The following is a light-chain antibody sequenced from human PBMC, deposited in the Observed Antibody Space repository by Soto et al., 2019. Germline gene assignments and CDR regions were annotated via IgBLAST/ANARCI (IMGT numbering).Light chain of an antibody. Sequence: QPVLTQPPSASGTPGQRVTISCSGSSSNIGSNYVYWYQQLPGTAPKLLIYRNNQRPSGVPDRFSGSKSGTSASLAISGLRSEDEADYYCAAWDDSLRGPMFGGGTKLTVL. J-gene: IGLJ3*02. CDR1: SSNIGSNY. V-gene: IGLV1-47*01. CDR3: AAWDDSLRGPM. CDR2: RNN.